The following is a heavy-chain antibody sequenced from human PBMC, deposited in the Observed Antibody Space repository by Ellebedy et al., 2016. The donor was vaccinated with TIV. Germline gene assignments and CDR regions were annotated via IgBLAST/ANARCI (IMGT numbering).Heavy chain of an antibody. CDR3: ARISSGRSFYGMDV. CDR1: GFSSSDYY. CDR2: ISDSGSMI. J-gene: IGHJ6*02. Sequence: GESLKISCAASGFSSSDYYMSSIRQAPGKGLEWVSYISDSGSMIHYADSVKGRFTISRDNSKNSLYLQMNNLRAEDTAVYYCARISSGRSFYGMDVWGQGTTVTVSS. V-gene: IGHV3-11*01. D-gene: IGHD6-19*01.